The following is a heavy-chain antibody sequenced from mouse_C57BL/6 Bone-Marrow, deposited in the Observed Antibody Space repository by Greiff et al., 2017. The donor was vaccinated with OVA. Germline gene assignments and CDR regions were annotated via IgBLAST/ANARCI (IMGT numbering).Heavy chain of an antibody. Sequence: EVKVVESGEGLVKPGGSLKLSCAASGFTFSSYAMSWVRQTPEKRLEWVAYLSSGGDYIYYADTVKGRFTISRDNARNTLYLKMSSLNSEDTAMYYCTRDTLWSAWFAYWGQGTLVTVSA. J-gene: IGHJ3*01. V-gene: IGHV5-9-1*02. CDR3: TRDTLWSAWFAY. CDR2: LSSGGDYI. D-gene: IGHD1-1*02. CDR1: GFTFSSYA.